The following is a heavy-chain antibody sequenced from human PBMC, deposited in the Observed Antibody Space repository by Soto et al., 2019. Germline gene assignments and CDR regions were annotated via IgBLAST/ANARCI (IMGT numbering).Heavy chain of an antibody. CDR1: GFTFSSYS. CDR2: ISSSSSYI. V-gene: IGHV3-21*01. CDR3: ARDGRYSYCHDY. Sequence: EVQLVESGGGLVKPGVSLRLSCAASGFTFSSYSMNWVRQAPGKGLEWVSSISSSSSYIYYADSVKGRFTISRDNAKNALYLQMTSLRAEDTAVYYSARDGRYSYCHDYWGQGALVSVSS. J-gene: IGHJ4*02. D-gene: IGHD5-18*01.